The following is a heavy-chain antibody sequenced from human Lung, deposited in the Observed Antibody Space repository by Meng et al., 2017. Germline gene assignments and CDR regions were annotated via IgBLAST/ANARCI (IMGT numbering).Heavy chain of an antibody. CDR3: AGYSGRFSIHFDY. CDR2: FSYTGSP. CDR1: GGSFRSGPW. D-gene: IGHD1-26*01. V-gene: IGHV4-4*02. Sequence: QAQLLEVRPGLAMPSGSLSSTCAVSGGSFRSGPWWTWVRQPPGKGLQWIGEFSYTGSPNSNPSLESRLSMSIDEAKNHISLTLTSVTAADTAVYYCAGYSGRFSIHFDYWGQGALVTVSS. J-gene: IGHJ4*02.